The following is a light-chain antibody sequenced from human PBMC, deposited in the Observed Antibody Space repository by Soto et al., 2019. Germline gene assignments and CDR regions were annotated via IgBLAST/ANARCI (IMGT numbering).Light chain of an antibody. J-gene: IGLJ3*02. V-gene: IGLV2-8*01. CDR2: EVN. CDR3: QTWGTGIHKV. CDR1: SSDVGNYNF. Sequence: QSALTQPPSASGSPGQSVTISCTGTSSDVGNYNFVSWYQQHPGKAPKLMIYEVNKRPSGVPDRFSGSKSGNTASLTVSGLQADDEADYYCQTWGTGIHKVFGGGTKLTVL.